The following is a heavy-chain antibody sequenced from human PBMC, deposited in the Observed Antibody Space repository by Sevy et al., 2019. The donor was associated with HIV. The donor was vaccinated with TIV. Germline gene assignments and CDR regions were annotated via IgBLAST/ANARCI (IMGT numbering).Heavy chain of an antibody. D-gene: IGHD6-6*01. CDR1: GFTFSSYS. Sequence: GGSLRLSCAASGFTFSSYSMNWVRQAPGKGLEWVSSISSSSSYIYYADSVKGRFTISRDNAKNSLYLQMNSLRAEDTAVYYCARALYGSSSDWAFDIWGQGTMVTVSS. CDR2: ISSSSSYI. CDR3: ARALYGSSSDWAFDI. J-gene: IGHJ3*02. V-gene: IGHV3-21*01.